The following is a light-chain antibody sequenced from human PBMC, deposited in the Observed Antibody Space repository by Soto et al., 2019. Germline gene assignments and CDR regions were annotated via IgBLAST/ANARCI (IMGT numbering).Light chain of an antibody. Sequence: EIVLTQSPGTLSLSPGERATLSCRASQSVSSSYLAWYQQKPGQAPRLLIYGASSRATGIPDRFSGSGFGTDFTLTISRLEPEDFAVYYCQQYGSSSYVGFGQGTKVDI. J-gene: IGKJ1*01. CDR3: QQYGSSSYVG. CDR1: QSVSSSY. V-gene: IGKV3-20*01. CDR2: GAS.